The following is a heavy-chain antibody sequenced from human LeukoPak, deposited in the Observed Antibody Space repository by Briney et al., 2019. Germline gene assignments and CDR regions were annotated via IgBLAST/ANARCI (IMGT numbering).Heavy chain of an antibody. J-gene: IGHJ6*02. V-gene: IGHV4-59*01. D-gene: IGHD3-10*01. Sequence: PSETLSLTCTVSGGSISRYYWSWIRQPPGKGLEWIGCFYYSGSTNYNPSLNSRVIISVDTSKNQYSLQLSSVTAADTAVYYCARDLGEPRLDYYYGMDVWGQGTTVTVSS. CDR2: FYYSGST. CDR1: GGSISRYY. CDR3: ARDLGEPRLDYYYGMDV.